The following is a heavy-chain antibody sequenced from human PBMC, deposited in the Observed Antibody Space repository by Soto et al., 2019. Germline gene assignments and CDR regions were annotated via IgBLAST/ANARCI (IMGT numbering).Heavy chain of an antibody. CDR2: IYYSGST. D-gene: IGHD5-12*01. J-gene: IGHJ4*02. Sequence: PSETLSLTCTVSGGSISSYYWSWIRQPPGKGLEWIGYIYYSGSTNYNPSLKSRVTISVDTSKNQFSLKLSSVTAADTAVYYCARDFGGYLFDYWGQGTLVTVSS. CDR1: GGSISSYY. V-gene: IGHV4-59*01. CDR3: ARDFGGYLFDY.